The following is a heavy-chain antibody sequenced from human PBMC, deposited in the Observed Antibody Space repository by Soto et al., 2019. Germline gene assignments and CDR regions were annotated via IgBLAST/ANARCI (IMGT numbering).Heavy chain of an antibody. V-gene: IGHV1-2*04. J-gene: IGHJ6*02. CDR3: AREPLAVAGNVRVSYYYGMDV. Sequence: QVQLVQSGAEVKKPGASVKVSCKASGYTFTGYYMHWVRQAPGQGLEWMGWINPNSGGTNYAQKFQGWVTMTRDTAIXXAXMXXSRLRADDTAVYYCAREPLAVAGNVRVSYYYGMDVWGQGTTVTASS. CDR2: INPNSGGT. D-gene: IGHD6-19*01. CDR1: GYTFTGYY.